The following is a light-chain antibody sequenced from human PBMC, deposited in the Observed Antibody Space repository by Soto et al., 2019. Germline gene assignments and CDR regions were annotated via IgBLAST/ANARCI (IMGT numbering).Light chain of an antibody. CDR1: SSDVGSYNL. Sequence: QSALTQPASVSGSPGQSITISCTGTSSDVGSYNLVSWYQQHPGKAPKLMIYEGSKRPSGVSDRFSASKSGNAASLTISGLQAEDEADYYCCSYATYSSYVFGTGTKVTVL. CDR3: CSYATYSSYV. CDR2: EGS. J-gene: IGLJ1*01. V-gene: IGLV2-23*01.